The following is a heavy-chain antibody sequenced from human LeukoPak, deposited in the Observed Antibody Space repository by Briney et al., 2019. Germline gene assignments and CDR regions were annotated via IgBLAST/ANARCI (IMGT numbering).Heavy chain of an antibody. D-gene: IGHD3-22*01. CDR3: ASGTDSSGYYGPYYYYMDV. J-gene: IGHJ6*03. Sequence: ASAKVSCKASAYTFTGYYMHWVRQAPGQGLEWMGRINPNSGGTNYAQKFQGRVTMTRDTSISTAYMELSRLRSDDTAVYYCASGTDSSGYYGPYYYYMDVWGKGTTVTVSS. V-gene: IGHV1-2*06. CDR2: INPNSGGT. CDR1: AYTFTGYY.